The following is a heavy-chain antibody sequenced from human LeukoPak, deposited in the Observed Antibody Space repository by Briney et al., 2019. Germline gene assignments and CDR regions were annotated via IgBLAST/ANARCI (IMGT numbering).Heavy chain of an antibody. D-gene: IGHD3-3*01. CDR3: ATTPITIFGVAYFYMDV. CDR2: IYYSGST. CDR1: GGSISSYY. Sequence: SETLSLTCTVSGGSISSYYWSWIRQPPAKGLEWIGYIYYSGSTNYNPSLKSRVTISVDTSKNQFSLKLSSVTAADTAVYYSATTPITIFGVAYFYMDVWGKGTTVTVSS. V-gene: IGHV4-59*01. J-gene: IGHJ6*03.